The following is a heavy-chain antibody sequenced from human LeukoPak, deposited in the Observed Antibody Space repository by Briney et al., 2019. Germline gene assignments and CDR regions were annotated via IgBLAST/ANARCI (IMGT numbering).Heavy chain of an antibody. J-gene: IGHJ4*02. CDR2: IIPIFGTA. Sequence: ASVKVSCKASGGTFSSYAISWVRQAPRQGLEWMGGIIPIFGTANYAQKFQGRVTITADESTSTAYMELSSLRSEDTAVYYCARGWLRSREFDYWGQGTLVTVSS. V-gene: IGHV1-69*13. CDR1: GGTFSSYA. D-gene: IGHD5-12*01. CDR3: ARGWLRSREFDY.